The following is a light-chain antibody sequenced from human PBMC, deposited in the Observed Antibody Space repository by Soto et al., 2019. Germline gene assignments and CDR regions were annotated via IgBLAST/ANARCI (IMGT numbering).Light chain of an antibody. CDR2: DAS. Sequence: EIVLTQSPDTLSLSPGERATLSCRASQSVSSYLAWYQQRPGQAPRLLIYDASNRATGIPARFSGSGSGTDFTLTISSLEPEDCAVYYCHQRRNWPPYTFGQGTKLEIK. CDR3: HQRRNWPPYT. V-gene: IGKV3-11*01. J-gene: IGKJ2*01. CDR1: QSVSSY.